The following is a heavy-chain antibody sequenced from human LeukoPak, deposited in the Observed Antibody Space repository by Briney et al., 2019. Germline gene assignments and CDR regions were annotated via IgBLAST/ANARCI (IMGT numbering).Heavy chain of an antibody. CDR1: GGTFSSYA. V-gene: IGHV1-69*13. CDR2: IIPIFGTA. Sequence: SVKVSCKASGGTFSSYAISWVRQAPGQGLEGMGGIIPIFGTANYAQKFQGRVTITADESTSTAYMELSSLRSEDTAVYYCAISRDGYNLVNYFDYWGQGTLVTVSS. CDR3: AISRDGYNLVNYFDY. J-gene: IGHJ4*02. D-gene: IGHD5-24*01.